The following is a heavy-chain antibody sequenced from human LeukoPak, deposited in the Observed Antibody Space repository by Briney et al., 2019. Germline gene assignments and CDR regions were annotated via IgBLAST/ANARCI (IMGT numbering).Heavy chain of an antibody. D-gene: IGHD1-7*01. Sequence: ASVKVSCKASGYIFSNYGISWVRQAPGQGLEWMGWISAKAGDTNYIQKFRGGVTMTTDTSTSTAYMELWSLRSDDTAVYYCARDVPGTTPFDYWGQGTLVTVSS. J-gene: IGHJ4*02. CDR2: ISAKAGDT. CDR1: GYIFSNYG. V-gene: IGHV1-18*01. CDR3: ARDVPGTTPFDY.